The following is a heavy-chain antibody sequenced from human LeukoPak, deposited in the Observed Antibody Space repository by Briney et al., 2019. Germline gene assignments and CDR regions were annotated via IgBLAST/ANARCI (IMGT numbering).Heavy chain of an antibody. J-gene: IGHJ4*02. CDR2: IKQDGSEK. V-gene: IGHV3-7*03. D-gene: IGHD3-10*01. Sequence: PGGSLRLSCAASGFTFSSYWMSWVRQAPGKGLEWVANIKQDGSEKYYVDSVKGRFTISRDNAKNSLYLQMNSLKTEDTAVYYCTTARIHYYGSGSYYGYWGQGTLVTVSS. CDR3: TTARIHYYGSGSYYGY. CDR1: GFTFSSYW.